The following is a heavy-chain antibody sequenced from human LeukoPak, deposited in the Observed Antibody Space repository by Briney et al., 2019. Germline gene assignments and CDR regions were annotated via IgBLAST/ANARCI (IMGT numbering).Heavy chain of an antibody. J-gene: IGHJ3*02. CDR2: ISSSSSYI. Sequence: GGSLXLSCXASGFSFNNFAMTWVRQAPGKGLEWVSSISSSSSYIYYADSVKGRFTISRDNAKNSLYLQMNSLRAEDTAVYYCASYSSSDDAFDIWGQGTMVTVSS. CDR3: ASYSSSDDAFDI. D-gene: IGHD6-13*01. V-gene: IGHV3-21*01. CDR1: GFSFNNFA.